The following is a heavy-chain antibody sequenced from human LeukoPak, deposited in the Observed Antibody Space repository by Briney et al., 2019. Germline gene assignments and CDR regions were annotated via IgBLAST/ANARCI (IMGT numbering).Heavy chain of an antibody. D-gene: IGHD1-26*01. J-gene: IGHJ4*02. CDR3: ARGDDSGSPVGY. Sequence: SETLSLTCTVSGGSTSSGSYYWSWIRQPAGKGLEWIGRIYTSGSTNYNPSLKSRVTISVDTSKNQFSLKLSSVTAADTAVYYCARGDDSGSPVGYWGQGTLVTVSS. CDR2: IYTSGST. CDR1: GGSTSSGSYY. V-gene: IGHV4-61*02.